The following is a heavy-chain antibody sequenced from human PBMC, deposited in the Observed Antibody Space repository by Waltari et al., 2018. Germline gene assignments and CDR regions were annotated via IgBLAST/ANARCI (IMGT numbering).Heavy chain of an antibody. CDR2: FYSDSST. CDR3: SRVMSGVVYYFDY. V-gene: IGHV3-66*01. Sequence: EVQLVESGGGLVQPGGSLRLSCAASGIIISSNYMSWVRQAPGNGLEWVSVFYSDSSTDYADSVKGRFTISRDNSRNTLYLQMNSLRAEDTAVYFCSRVMSGVVYYFDYWGQGTLVTVSS. CDR1: GIIISSNY. J-gene: IGHJ4*02. D-gene: IGHD2-15*01.